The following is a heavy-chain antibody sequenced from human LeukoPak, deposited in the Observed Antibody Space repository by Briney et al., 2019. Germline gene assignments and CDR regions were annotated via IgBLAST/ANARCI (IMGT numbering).Heavy chain of an antibody. Sequence: AGGSLRLSCAASGFTFTTYSMSWVRQAPGKGLEWGSSISSSSSYIYYADSVKGRFTISRDNAKNSLHLQMNSLSAEDSAVYYCARATTVSTRRILGYYYGMDVWGQGTTVTVSS. CDR2: ISSSSSYI. CDR3: ARATTVSTRRILGYYYGMDV. D-gene: IGHD4-17*01. V-gene: IGHV3-21*01. J-gene: IGHJ6*02. CDR1: GFTFTTYS.